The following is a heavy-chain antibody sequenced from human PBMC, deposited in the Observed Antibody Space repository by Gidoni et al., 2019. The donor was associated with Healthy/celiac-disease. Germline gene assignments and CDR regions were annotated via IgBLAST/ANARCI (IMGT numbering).Heavy chain of an antibody. D-gene: IGHD6-19*01. CDR2: ISGSGGST. Sequence: EVQLLESGGGLVQPGGSLRLSCAASGFPVSRDAMGWVRQAPGKGLEWVSAISGSGGSTYYADSVKGRFTISRDNSKNTLYLQMNSLRAEDTAVYYCASVNREWLVRNNYFDYWGQGTLVTVSS. CDR3: ASVNREWLVRNNYFDY. CDR1: GFPVSRDA. V-gene: IGHV3-23*01. J-gene: IGHJ4*02.